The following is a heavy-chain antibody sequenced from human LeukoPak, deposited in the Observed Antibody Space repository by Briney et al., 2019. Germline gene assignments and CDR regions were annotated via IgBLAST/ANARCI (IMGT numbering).Heavy chain of an antibody. V-gene: IGHV3-64D*09. D-gene: IGHD3-22*01. CDR1: GFTFSAYA. CDR2: INSNGRST. Sequence: GGSLRLSCSASGFTFSAYAIHWVRQAPGKGLEYVSAINSNGRSTYYADSVKGRFTISRDNSKNTVFLQMSSLRPEDTAVYYCVKERVVTTSAFDYWGQGTLVTVSS. CDR3: VKERVVTTSAFDY. J-gene: IGHJ4*02.